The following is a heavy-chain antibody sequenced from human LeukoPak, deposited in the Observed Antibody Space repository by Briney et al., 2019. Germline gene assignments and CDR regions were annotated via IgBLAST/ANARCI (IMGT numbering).Heavy chain of an antibody. CDR3: ARGGIQVSGIDEFDY. Sequence: GGSLRLSCAASGFTFIDYDMHWVRQVIGKGLEWVSAIGIRGDTHHSGSVKGRFTISRENAESSLYLQMNSLRAEDTAVYYCARGGIQVSGIDEFDYWGQGTLVTVSS. J-gene: IGHJ4*02. V-gene: IGHV3-13*01. CDR2: IGIRGDT. CDR1: GFTFIDYD. D-gene: IGHD6-19*01.